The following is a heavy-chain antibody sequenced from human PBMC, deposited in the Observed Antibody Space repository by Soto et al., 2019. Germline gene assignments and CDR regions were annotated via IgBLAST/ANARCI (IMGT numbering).Heavy chain of an antibody. CDR1: GFTFSSYA. V-gene: IGHV3-30-3*01. CDR3: ARARGQQQLATSSFDY. CDR2: ISYDGSNK. Sequence: QVQLGESGGGVVQPGRSLRLSCAASGFTFSSYAMHWVRQAPGKGLEWVAVISYDGSNKYYADSVKGRFTISRDNSKNTLYLQMNSLRAEDTAVYYCARARGQQQLATSSFDYWGQGTLVTVSS. D-gene: IGHD6-13*01. J-gene: IGHJ4*02.